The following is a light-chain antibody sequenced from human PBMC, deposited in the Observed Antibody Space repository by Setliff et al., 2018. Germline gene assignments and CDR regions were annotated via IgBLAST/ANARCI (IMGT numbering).Light chain of an antibody. CDR1: SSNIGSSY. V-gene: IGLV1-51*01. J-gene: IGLJ2*01. CDR2: DNN. CDR3: ATWDFSLRGVV. Sequence: TQPPSVSAAPRQKVTISCSGSSSNIGSSYVSWYQQVPGTAPKLLIYDNNKRPSGIPDRFSGSKSGASGTLDITGLQTGDEAEYYCATWDFSLRGVVFGGGTKVTVL.